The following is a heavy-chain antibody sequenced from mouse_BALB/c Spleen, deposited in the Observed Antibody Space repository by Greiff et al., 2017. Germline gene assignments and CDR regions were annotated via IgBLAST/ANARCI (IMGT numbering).Heavy chain of an antibody. V-gene: IGHV5-9-4*01. Sequence: EVHLVESGGGLVKPGGSLKLSCAASGFTFSSYAMSWVRQSPEKRLEWVAEISSGGSYTYYPDTVTGRFTISRDNAKNTLYLEMSSLRSEDTAMYYCARGYGNYGYFDVWGAGTTVTVSS. CDR3: ARGYGNYGYFDV. CDR1: GFTFSSYA. CDR2: ISSGGSYT. D-gene: IGHD2-1*01. J-gene: IGHJ1*01.